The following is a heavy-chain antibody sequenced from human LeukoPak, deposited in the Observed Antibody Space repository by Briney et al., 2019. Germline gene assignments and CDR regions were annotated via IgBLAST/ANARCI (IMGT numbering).Heavy chain of an antibody. Sequence: GGSRRLSSAASGFTVSRNYMSWVRQAPGKGLEWVSVIYIDGKTYYADSVRGRFTISRDNSKNTVYLQMNSLRAEDTAVYYCARGDGYNFFDSWGQGTLVTVPS. J-gene: IGHJ4*02. CDR1: GFTVSRNY. CDR2: IYIDGKT. V-gene: IGHV3-66*01. CDR3: ARGDGYNFFDS. D-gene: IGHD5-24*01.